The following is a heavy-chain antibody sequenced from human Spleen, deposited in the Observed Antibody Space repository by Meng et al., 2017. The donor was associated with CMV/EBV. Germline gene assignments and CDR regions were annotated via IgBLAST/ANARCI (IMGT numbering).Heavy chain of an antibody. V-gene: IGHV4-39*07. CDR2: INYSGRT. D-gene: IGHD2-2*01. J-gene: IGHJ5*02. Sequence: VSGASISSSTYYWGWIRQPPGKGLEWIGSINYSGRTFYNPSLKSRVTISVDTSKNQFSMKLTSVTAADTAVYYCARDRTSHIRFDPWGQGTLVTVSS. CDR1: GASISSSTYY. CDR3: ARDRTSHIRFDP.